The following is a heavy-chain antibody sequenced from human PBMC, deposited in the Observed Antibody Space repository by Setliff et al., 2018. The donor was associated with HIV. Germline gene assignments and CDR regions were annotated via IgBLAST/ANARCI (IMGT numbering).Heavy chain of an antibody. V-gene: IGHV4-34*01. CDR2: INHSGST. D-gene: IGHD3-10*01. Sequence: SETLSLTCAVYGGSFSDYYWSWIRQPPGKGLEWIGEINHSGSTNYNPSLKSRVTISVDTSKNQFSLKVNSVTAADTAVYYCARGRITLVRGVTNPYYDYYMDVWGKGTTVTVTS. CDR1: GGSFSDYY. J-gene: IGHJ6*03. CDR3: ARGRITLVRGVTNPYYDYYMDV.